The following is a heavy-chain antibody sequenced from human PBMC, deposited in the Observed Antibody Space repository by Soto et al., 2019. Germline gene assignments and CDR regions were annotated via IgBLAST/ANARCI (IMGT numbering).Heavy chain of an antibody. J-gene: IGHJ4*02. CDR2: MYHSGST. CDR3: DGVPDY. V-gene: IGHV4-30-2*01. D-gene: IGHD2-2*01. Sequence: PSETLSLTCAVSGGSISSGGYSWSWIRQPPGKGLEWIGYMYHSGSTYDNPSLKSRVTISIDRSKNQFSLKLSSVTAADTAEYYCDGVPDYWGQGTLVTVSS. CDR1: GGSISSGGYS.